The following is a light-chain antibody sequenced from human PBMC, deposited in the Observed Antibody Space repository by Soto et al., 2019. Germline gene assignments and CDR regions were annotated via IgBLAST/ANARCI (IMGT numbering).Light chain of an antibody. CDR2: AAY. V-gene: IGKV1-9*01. Sequence: IQVTQSPSSLSASVGDRITITCRVSQGMSSYLAWYQQKPGKAPKLLIYAAYTLQSGVPSRFSGGASAPHFTLTISNLQPEVIATYYCQQVDTSHSFGGGTKVEIK. CDR3: QQVDTSHS. CDR1: QGMSSY. J-gene: IGKJ4*01.